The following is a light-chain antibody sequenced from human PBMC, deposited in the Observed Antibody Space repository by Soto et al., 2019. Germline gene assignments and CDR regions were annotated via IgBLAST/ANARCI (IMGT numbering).Light chain of an antibody. Sequence: IVMTQSPSTMSASPGERAALSFMASQGIGNTLALYQQKPGQTPRLIIYGASTRATGVPARFSGSGSGTEFTLTINSLQSEDFAVYYCQRYNKWPLTFGGGTKVDIK. CDR2: GAS. CDR1: QGIGNT. J-gene: IGKJ4*01. V-gene: IGKV3-15*01. CDR3: QRYNKWPLT.